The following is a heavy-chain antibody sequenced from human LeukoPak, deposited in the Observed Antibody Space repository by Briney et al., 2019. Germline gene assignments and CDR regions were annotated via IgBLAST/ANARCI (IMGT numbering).Heavy chain of an antibody. CDR1: GGSISSYY. CDR2: IYYSGST. Sequence: SETLSLTCTVSGGSISSYYWSWIRQPPGKGLEWIGYIYYSGSTNYNPSLKSRVTISVDTSKNQFSLKLSSVTAADTAVYYCAGVVVPAAMVSWGQGTLVTVSS. D-gene: IGHD2-2*01. V-gene: IGHV4-59*01. J-gene: IGHJ5*02. CDR3: AGVVVPAAMVS.